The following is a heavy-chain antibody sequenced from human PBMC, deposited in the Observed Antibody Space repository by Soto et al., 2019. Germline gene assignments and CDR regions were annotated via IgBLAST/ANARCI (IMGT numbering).Heavy chain of an antibody. V-gene: IGHV1-69*12. CDR3: ARDKDRLQLGVNYYYILDV. D-gene: IGHD5-12*01. Sequence: VQLEQSGPEVKKPGSSVKVSCKASGGTFSTSALSWVRQAPGQGLEWMGGIMPVFPTPDYAQKFQGRVTITADESTSTAYMELGGLTSDDTSVYYCARDKDRLQLGVNYYYILDVCGQGTAVTVSS. J-gene: IGHJ6*02. CDR1: GGTFSTSA. CDR2: IMPVFPTP.